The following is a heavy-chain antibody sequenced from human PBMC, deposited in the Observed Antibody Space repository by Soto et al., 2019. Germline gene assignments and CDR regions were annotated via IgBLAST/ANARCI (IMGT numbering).Heavy chain of an antibody. CDR1: GFTFSSYG. V-gene: IGHV3-30*18. J-gene: IGHJ4*02. CDR2: ISYDGSNK. CDR3: AKGLAAAGRTVVDY. D-gene: IGHD6-13*01. Sequence: GGSLRLSCAASGFTFSSYGMHWVRQAPGKGLEWVAVISYDGSNKYYADSVKGRFTISRDNSKNTLYLQMNSLRAEDTAVYYCAKGLAAAGRTVVDYWGQGTLVTVSS.